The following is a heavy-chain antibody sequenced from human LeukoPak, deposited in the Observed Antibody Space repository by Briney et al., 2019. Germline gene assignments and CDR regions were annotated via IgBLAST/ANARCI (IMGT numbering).Heavy chain of an antibody. D-gene: IGHD5-18*01. CDR3: ARSSWIQQSSDF. V-gene: IGHV7-4-1*02. Sequence: ASVKVSCKTSGYTFTHYVISWVRQAPGQGLEWMGRINTNTGNPTYAQDFTGRFVFSLDTSVTTTFLEISSLKAEDTAIYYCARSSWIQQSSDFWGQGTLVTVSS. CDR2: INTNTGNP. J-gene: IGHJ4*02. CDR1: GYTFTHYV.